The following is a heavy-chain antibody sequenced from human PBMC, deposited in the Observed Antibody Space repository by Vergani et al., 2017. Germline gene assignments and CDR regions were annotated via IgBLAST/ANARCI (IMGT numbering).Heavy chain of an antibody. D-gene: IGHD2-15*01. CDR3: VRTRAGSCTGGSCYSGGFDP. V-gene: IGHV7-4-1*02. J-gene: IGHJ5*02. CDR2: INSNSGNP. CDR1: GYTFTNYA. Sequence: QVQLVQSGSEVKKPGASVKVSCRASGYTFTNYALNWVRQAPGQGLEWMGWINSNSGNPTYAQGFKGRFVFSLDSSVSTSYLQINSLQPDDTAVYYCVRTRAGSCTGGSCYSGGFDPVGRGALVTVSS.